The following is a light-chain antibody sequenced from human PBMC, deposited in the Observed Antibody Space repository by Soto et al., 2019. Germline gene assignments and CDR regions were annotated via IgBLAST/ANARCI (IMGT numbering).Light chain of an antibody. CDR2: DVS. J-gene: IGLJ1*01. CDR3: CLYAVTFYV. Sequence: QSVLNQPRSVSGSPGQSVTISCTGTTSDVGTYDFVSWYQHHPGKAPRLMIFDVSERPSGVPDRFSGSKSGNTASLTISGLQAEDEADYYCCLYAVTFYVFGTGTKLTVL. V-gene: IGLV2-11*02. CDR1: TSDVGTYDF.